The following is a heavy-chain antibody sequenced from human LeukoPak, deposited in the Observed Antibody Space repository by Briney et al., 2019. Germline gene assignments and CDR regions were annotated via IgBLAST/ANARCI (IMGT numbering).Heavy chain of an antibody. CDR1: GFIFSKYW. CDR3: AGRGYCSGGSCYSAAFDI. CDR2: INWNGGST. D-gene: IGHD2-15*01. Sequence: GGSLRLSCAASGFIFSKYWMHWVRQAPGKGLEWVSGINWNGGSTGYADSVKGRFTISRDNAKNSLYLQMNSLRAEDTALYYCAGRGYCSGGSCYSAAFDIWGQGTMVTVSS. J-gene: IGHJ3*02. V-gene: IGHV3-20*04.